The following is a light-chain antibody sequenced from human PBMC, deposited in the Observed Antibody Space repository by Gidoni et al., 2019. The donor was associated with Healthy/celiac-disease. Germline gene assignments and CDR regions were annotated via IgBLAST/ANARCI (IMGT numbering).Light chain of an antibody. CDR2: GAS. V-gene: IGKV3-15*01. Sequence: EIVLTQSPATLSVSPGERATLSCRASQSVSRNLAWYQQKPGQAPRLLIYGASTRATGIPARFSGSGSGKEFTLTISSLQSEDFAVYYCQQYNNWPLTFGGGTKVEIK. CDR3: QQYNNWPLT. J-gene: IGKJ4*01. CDR1: QSVSRN.